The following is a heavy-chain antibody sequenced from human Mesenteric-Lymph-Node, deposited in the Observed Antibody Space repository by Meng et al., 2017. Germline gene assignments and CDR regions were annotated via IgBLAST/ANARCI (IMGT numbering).Heavy chain of an antibody. Sequence: QVQLQEPGPGLVKPSGTLSLTCDVSGGSIRNDQWWSRVRQAPGKGLEWIGEIYHSGRTNYNPSVKSRVSMSVDKSQNHFSLRLSSVTAADTAMYYCTTLYGDSISWGQGTLVTVSS. CDR2: IYHSGRT. CDR3: TTLYGDSIS. D-gene: IGHD4-17*01. CDR1: GGSIRNDQW. J-gene: IGHJ4*02. V-gene: IGHV4-4*02.